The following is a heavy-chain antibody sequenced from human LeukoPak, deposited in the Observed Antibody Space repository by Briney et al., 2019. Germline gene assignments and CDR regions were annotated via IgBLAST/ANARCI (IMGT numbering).Heavy chain of an antibody. J-gene: IGHJ5*02. D-gene: IGHD6-13*01. Sequence: ASVKVSCKASGGTFSSYAISWVRQAPGKGLEWMGGFDPEDGETIYAQKFQGRVTMTEDTSTDTAYMELSSLRSEDTAVYYCATDRFVAAAGTWWFDPWGQGTLVTVSS. V-gene: IGHV1-24*01. CDR1: GGTFSSYA. CDR2: FDPEDGET. CDR3: ATDRFVAAAGTWWFDP.